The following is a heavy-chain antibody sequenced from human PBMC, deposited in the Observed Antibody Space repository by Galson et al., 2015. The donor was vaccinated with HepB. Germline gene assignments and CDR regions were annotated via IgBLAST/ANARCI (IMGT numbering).Heavy chain of an antibody. Sequence: QSGAEVKKPGESLKISCKGSGYSFTNSWIGWVRRTPGKGLEWMGIIYPGDSDVRYSPSFQGQVTISADKSISTAYLQWDSLKASDTAMYYCARWASIAATGTLDYWGQGAPVTVSS. CDR3: ARWASIAATGTLDY. D-gene: IGHD6-13*01. CDR1: GYSFTNSW. V-gene: IGHV5-51*03. CDR2: IYPGDSDV. J-gene: IGHJ4*02.